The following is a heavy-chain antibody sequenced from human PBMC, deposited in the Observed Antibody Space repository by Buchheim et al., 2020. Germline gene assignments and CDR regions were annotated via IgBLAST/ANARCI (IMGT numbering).Heavy chain of an antibody. Sequence: QVQLQQWGAGLLKPSETLSLTCAVYGGSFSGYYWSWIRQPPGKGLEWIGEINHSGSTNYNPSLKSRVTISVDTSKNQFSLTLSPVTAADTAVYYCARGRLRTKLTNWFDPWGQGTL. V-gene: IGHV4-34*01. D-gene: IGHD4-17*01. CDR3: ARGRLRTKLTNWFDP. CDR1: GGSFSGYY. J-gene: IGHJ5*02. CDR2: INHSGST.